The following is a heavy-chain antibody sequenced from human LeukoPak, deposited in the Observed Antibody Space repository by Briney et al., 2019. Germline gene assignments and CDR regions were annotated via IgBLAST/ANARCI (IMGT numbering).Heavy chain of an antibody. CDR3: ASGCSAVWY. Sequence: SETLSLTCAVYGGSFSGYYWSWIRQPPGKGLEWIGEINHSGSTNYNPSLKSRVTISVDTSKNQFSLKLSSVTAADTAVYYCASGCSAVWYWGQGTLVTVSS. V-gene: IGHV4-34*01. J-gene: IGHJ4*02. CDR1: GGSFSGYY. CDR2: INHSGST. D-gene: IGHD3-16*01.